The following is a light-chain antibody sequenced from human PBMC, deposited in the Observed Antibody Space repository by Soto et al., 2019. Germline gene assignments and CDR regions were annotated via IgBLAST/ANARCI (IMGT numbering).Light chain of an antibody. J-gene: IGKJ2*01. CDR1: QSINNW. V-gene: IGKV1-5*03. CDR2: KAS. Sequence: DIQMTQSPSTLSASVGDRVTITCRASQSINNWLAWYQQKPGKAPKLLIYKASSLESGVPSRFSGSGSVTEFTLTISSLQPDDFATYYCQQYNRYPYTFGQGTKLDIK. CDR3: QQYNRYPYT.